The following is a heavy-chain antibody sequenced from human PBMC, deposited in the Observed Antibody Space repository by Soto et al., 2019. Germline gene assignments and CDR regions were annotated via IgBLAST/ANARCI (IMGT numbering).Heavy chain of an antibody. CDR3: ARGDATKIVVTTYYAMDV. J-gene: IGHJ6*02. D-gene: IGHD3-22*01. V-gene: IGHV1-69*12. CDR1: GGSLSNYG. Sequence: QVQLVQSGAEVKKPGSSVKVSCKASGGSLSNYGISWVRQAPGQGLEWMGAIIPVFGTPNYAQKFQDRVTITADESTTTVYMEVRSLPSEHTAVYYCARGDATKIVVTTYYAMDVWGQGTTVTVSS. CDR2: IIPVFGTP.